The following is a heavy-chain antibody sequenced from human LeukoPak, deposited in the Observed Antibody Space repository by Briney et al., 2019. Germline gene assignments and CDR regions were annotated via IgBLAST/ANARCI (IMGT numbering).Heavy chain of an antibody. Sequence: GASVKVSCTASGYTFTGYYMHWVRQAPGQGLEWMGWINPNSGGTNYAQKFQGRVTMTRDTSISTAYMELSRLRSDDTAVYYCARDYYDSSGYLREEVSFDYWGQGTLVTVSS. V-gene: IGHV1-2*02. CDR1: GYTFTGYY. D-gene: IGHD3-22*01. CDR2: INPNSGGT. J-gene: IGHJ4*02. CDR3: ARDYYDSSGYLREEVSFDY.